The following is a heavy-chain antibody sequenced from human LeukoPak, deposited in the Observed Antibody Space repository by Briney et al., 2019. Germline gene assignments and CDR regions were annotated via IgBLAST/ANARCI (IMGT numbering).Heavy chain of an antibody. CDR1: GFTLSSYG. CDR3: AKRMSTGHAAFDY. J-gene: IGHJ4*02. CDR2: ISGSGGST. V-gene: IGHV3-23*01. D-gene: IGHD1-14*01. Sequence: GGTLRLSCAASGFTLSSYGMSWVRQAPGKGLEWVSAISGSGGSTYYADSVKGRFTISRDNSKNTVYLQMNTLRAEDTAIYYCAKRMSTGHAAFDYWGQGTLVTVSS.